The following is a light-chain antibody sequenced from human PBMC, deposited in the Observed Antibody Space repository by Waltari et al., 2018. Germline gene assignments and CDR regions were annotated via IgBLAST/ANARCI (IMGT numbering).Light chain of an antibody. J-gene: IGLJ2*01. CDR2: EVT. CDR3: SSYAHSNTVV. CDR1: TSAVVGYNY. Sequence: QSALTQPPSASGSPGPSVTISCTGTTSAVVGYNYISWYQQHPGKAPKLISSEVTKRPSGVPDRFSGSKSGNTASLTVSGLQAEDEADYYCSSYAHSNTVVFGGGTRLTVL. V-gene: IGLV2-8*01.